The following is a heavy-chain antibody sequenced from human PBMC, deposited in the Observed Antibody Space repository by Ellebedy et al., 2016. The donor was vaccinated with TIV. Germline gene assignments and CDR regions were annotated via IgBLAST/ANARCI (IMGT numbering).Heavy chain of an antibody. CDR2: ISSSSSYI. J-gene: IGHJ4*02. CDR3: ARDGEWRSGGSWYGGYFDY. D-gene: IGHD2-15*01. CDR1: GFTFSSYS. Sequence: PGGSLRLSCAASGFTFSSYSMNWVRQAPGKGLEWVSSISSSSSYIYYADSVKGRFNISRDNAKNSLYLQMNSLRAEDTAVYYCARDGEWRSGGSWYGGYFDYWGQGTLVTVSS. V-gene: IGHV3-21*01.